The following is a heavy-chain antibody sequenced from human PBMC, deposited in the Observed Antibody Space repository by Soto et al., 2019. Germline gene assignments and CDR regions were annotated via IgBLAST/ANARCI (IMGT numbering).Heavy chain of an antibody. Sequence: GASVKVSCKASGYTFTGYYMHWVRQAPGQGLEWMGWINPNSGGTNYAQKFQGWVTMTTDTSTSTAYMELRSLRSDDTAVYYCARDQAVTSNWFDPWGQGTLVTVSS. D-gene: IGHD4-17*01. J-gene: IGHJ5*02. CDR1: GYTFTGYY. CDR3: ARDQAVTSNWFDP. CDR2: INPNSGGT. V-gene: IGHV1-2*04.